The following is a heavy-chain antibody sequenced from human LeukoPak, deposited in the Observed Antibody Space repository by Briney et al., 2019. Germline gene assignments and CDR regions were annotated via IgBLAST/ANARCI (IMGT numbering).Heavy chain of an antibody. Sequence: SETLSLTCTVSGGSIRSYYWSWIRQPPGKRLEWIGYISDSGSTNYNPSLKSRVTISVDTPKSQFSLKLSSVTAADTAVYYCARIVVPAAIGGDWFDPWGQGTLVTVSS. CDR2: ISDSGST. V-gene: IGHV4-59*01. D-gene: IGHD2-2*01. CDR3: ARIVVPAAIGGDWFDP. J-gene: IGHJ5*02. CDR1: GGSIRSYY.